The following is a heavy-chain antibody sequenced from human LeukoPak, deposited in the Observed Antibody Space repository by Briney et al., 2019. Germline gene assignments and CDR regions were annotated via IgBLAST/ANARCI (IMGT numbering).Heavy chain of an antibody. J-gene: IGHJ4*02. Sequence: GGSLRLSCAASGFTFSSYAMSWVRQAPGKGLEWVSSTSGRGGITYYADSVKGRFTISRDNSRNTLYLQMNSLRAEDTAVYYCAKDQSSSSWYSITNYWGQGTLVTVSS. CDR2: TSGRGGIT. CDR3: AKDQSSSSWYSITNY. D-gene: IGHD6-13*01. CDR1: GFTFSSYA. V-gene: IGHV3-23*01.